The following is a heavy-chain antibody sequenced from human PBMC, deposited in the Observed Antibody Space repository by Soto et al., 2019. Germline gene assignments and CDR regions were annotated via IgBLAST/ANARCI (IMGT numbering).Heavy chain of an antibody. J-gene: IGHJ3*02. V-gene: IGHV3-21*01. CDR1: GFTFSSYS. D-gene: IGHD3-22*01. Sequence: GGSLRLSCAASGFTFSSYSMNWVRQAPGKGLEWVSSISSSSSYIYYADSVKGRFTISRDNAKNSLYLQMNSLRAEDTAVYYCARDTHYYDSSGGDAFDIWGQGTMVTVSS. CDR3: ARDTHYYDSSGGDAFDI. CDR2: ISSSSSYI.